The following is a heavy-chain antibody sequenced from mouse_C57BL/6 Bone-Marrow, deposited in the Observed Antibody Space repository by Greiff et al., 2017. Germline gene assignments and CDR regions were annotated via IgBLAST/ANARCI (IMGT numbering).Heavy chain of an antibody. D-gene: IGHD1-1*01. CDR1: GYTFTSYW. J-gene: IGHJ2*01. CDR3: LYGSSSIDY. Sequence: VQLQQPGAELVKPGASVKLSCKASGYTFTSYWMQWVKQRPGQGLEWIGDIDPSASYTNYNQKFKGKATLTVDTSSSTAYMQLRSLTSENSAVYYCLYGSSSIDYWGQGTTLTVSS. CDR2: IDPSASYT. V-gene: IGHV1-50*01.